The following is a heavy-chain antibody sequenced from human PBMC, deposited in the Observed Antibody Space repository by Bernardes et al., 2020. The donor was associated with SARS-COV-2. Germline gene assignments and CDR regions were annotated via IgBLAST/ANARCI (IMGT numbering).Heavy chain of an antibody. CDR3: ARGLRWAFDY. J-gene: IGHJ4*02. D-gene: IGHD4-17*01. Sequence: LLPSCAVSGFTVRSTYMNWVRQAPGQGLEWVSGIQSGGYTNYADSVKGRFTVSRDTSENTVSLQMNSLRAEDTAVYYCARGLRWAFDYWGQGTLVTVSS. CDR2: IQSGGYT. V-gene: IGHV3-53*01. CDR1: GFTVRSTY.